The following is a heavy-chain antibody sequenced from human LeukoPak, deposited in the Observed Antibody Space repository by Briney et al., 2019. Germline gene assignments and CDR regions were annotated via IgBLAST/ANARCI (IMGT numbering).Heavy chain of an antibody. CDR1: GYSISSGYY. J-gene: IGHJ4*02. D-gene: IGHD3/OR15-3a*01. CDR3: ARRDFWRRTDFDY. V-gene: IGHV4-38-2*01. Sequence: TSETLSLTCAVSGYSISSGYYWGWTRQPPGKGLEWIGSIYHSGSTYYNPSLKSRVTISVDTSKNQFSLKLSSVTAADTAVYYCARRDFWRRTDFDYWGQGTLVTVSS. CDR2: IYHSGST.